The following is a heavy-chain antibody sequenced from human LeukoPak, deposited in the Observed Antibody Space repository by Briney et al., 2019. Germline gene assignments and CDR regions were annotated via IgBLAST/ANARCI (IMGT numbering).Heavy chain of an antibody. D-gene: IGHD3-9*01. CDR1: GYTFTGYY. Sequence: ASVKVSCKASGYTFTGYYMHWVRQAPGQGLEWMGSINPNSGGTNYAQKFQGWVTMTRDTSISTAYMELSRLRSDDTAVYYCARGTRAPTYYDILTGYYGDWGQGTLVTVSS. J-gene: IGHJ4*02. V-gene: IGHV1-2*04. CDR3: ARGTRAPTYYDILTGYYGD. CDR2: INPNSGGT.